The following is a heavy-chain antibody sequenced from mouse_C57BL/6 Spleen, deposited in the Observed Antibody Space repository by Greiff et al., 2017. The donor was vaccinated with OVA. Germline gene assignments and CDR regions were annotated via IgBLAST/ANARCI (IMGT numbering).Heavy chain of an antibody. CDR3: AKVYGSRYFDV. CDR1: GYAFSSSW. V-gene: IGHV1-82*01. CDR2: IYPGDGDT. J-gene: IGHJ1*03. Sequence: VQLQQSGPELVKPGASVKISCKASGYAFSSSWMNWVKQRPGKGLEWIGRIYPGDGDTNYNGKFKGKATLTADKYSSTAYMQLSSLTSEDSAVYFCAKVYGSRYFDVWGTGPTVTVS. D-gene: IGHD1-1*01.